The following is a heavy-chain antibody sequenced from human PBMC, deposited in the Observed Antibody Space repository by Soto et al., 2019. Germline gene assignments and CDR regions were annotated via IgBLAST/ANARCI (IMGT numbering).Heavy chain of an antibody. CDR3: AIGSTSSGEFEH. D-gene: IGHD1-26*01. CDR2: FVPIVGRA. CDR1: GGTLSSYA. V-gene: IGHV1-69*01. Sequence: QVQLVQSGTEVRKPGSSVKVSCKASGGTLSSYAVTWVRQAPGQGLEWMGGFVPIVGRADYAQKLQGRVTIIADEFTSPGYMELSSLLSEDTAVYYCAIGSTSSGEFEHWGQGTLITVSS. J-gene: IGHJ4*02.